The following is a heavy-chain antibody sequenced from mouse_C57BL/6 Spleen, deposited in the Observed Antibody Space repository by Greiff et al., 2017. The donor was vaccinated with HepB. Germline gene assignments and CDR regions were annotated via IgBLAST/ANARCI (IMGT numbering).Heavy chain of an antibody. CDR3: ARAKGGYAMDY. V-gene: IGHV5-16*01. CDR1: GFTFSDYY. Sequence: EVKLVESEGGLVQPGSSMKLSCTASGFTFSDYYMAWVRQVPEKGLEWVANINYDGSSTYYLDSLKSRFIISRDNAKNILYLQMSSLKSEDTATYYCARAKGGYAMDYWGQGTSVTVSS. CDR2: INYDGSST. J-gene: IGHJ4*01.